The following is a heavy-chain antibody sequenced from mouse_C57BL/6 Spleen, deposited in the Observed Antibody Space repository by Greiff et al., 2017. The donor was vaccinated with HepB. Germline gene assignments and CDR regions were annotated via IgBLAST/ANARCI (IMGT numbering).Heavy chain of an antibody. J-gene: IGHJ1*03. CDR2: ISYDGSN. CDR1: GYSITSGYY. CDR3: ARSPPDGWYFDV. V-gene: IGHV3-6*01. Sequence: EVQLVESGPGLVKPSQSLSLTCSVTGYSITSGYYWNWIRQFPGNKLEWMGYISYDGSNNYNPSLKNRISITRDTSKNQFFLKLNSVTTEDTATYYCARSPPDGWYFDVWGTGTTVTVSS.